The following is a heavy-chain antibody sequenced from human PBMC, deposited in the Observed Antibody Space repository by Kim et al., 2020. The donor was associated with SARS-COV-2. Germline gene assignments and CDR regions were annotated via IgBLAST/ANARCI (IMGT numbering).Heavy chain of an antibody. CDR1: GYTFTSYG. J-gene: IGHJ3*02. CDR3: ARGGTDTRIAVVGGAFDI. CDR2: ISAYNGNT. V-gene: IGHV1-18*01. Sequence: ASVKVSCKASGYTFTSYGISWVRQAPGQGLEWMGWISAYNGNTNYAQKLQGRVTMTTDTSTSTAYMELRSLRSDDTAVYYCARGGTDTRIAVVGGAFDIWGQGTMVTVSS. D-gene: IGHD6-19*01.